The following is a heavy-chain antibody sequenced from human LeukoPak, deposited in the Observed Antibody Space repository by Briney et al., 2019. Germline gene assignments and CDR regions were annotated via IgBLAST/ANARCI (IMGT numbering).Heavy chain of an antibody. CDR2: IYPGDSET. D-gene: IGHD1-26*01. CDR3: ARPRDLYSGSYYPFDY. Sequence: GESLKISCKGSGYRFTNYWIGWVRQMPGKGLEWMGIIYPGDSETRYSPSFQGQVTISADKSISTAYLQWSSLKASDTAMYYCARPRDLYSGSYYPFDYWGQGTLVTVSP. CDR1: GYRFTNYW. J-gene: IGHJ4*02. V-gene: IGHV5-51*01.